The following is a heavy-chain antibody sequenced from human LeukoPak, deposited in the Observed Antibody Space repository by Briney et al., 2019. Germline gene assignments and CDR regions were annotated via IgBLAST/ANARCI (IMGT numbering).Heavy chain of an antibody. CDR2: ISWNSGSI. Sequence: GGSLRLSCAASGFTFDDYAMHWVRQAPGKGLEWVSGISWNSGSIGYADSVKGRFTISRDNAKNSLYLQMNSLRAEDTALYYCAKDMSPHYYDSSGFYWGQGTLVTVSS. J-gene: IGHJ4*02. D-gene: IGHD3-22*01. CDR1: GFTFDDYA. V-gene: IGHV3-9*01. CDR3: AKDMSPHYYDSSGFY.